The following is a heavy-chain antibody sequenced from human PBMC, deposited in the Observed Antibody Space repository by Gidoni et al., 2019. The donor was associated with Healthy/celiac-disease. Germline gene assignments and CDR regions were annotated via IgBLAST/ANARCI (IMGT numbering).Heavy chain of an antibody. J-gene: IGHJ4*02. V-gene: IGHV3-21*01. Sequence: EVQLVESGGGLVKPGGSLRLSCEASGLTFSSYSMNWVRQDPGKGLELVSSISSSSSYIYYADSVKGRFTISRDNAKNSLYLQMNSLRAEDTAVYYCARDLLAVAGTPDYWGQGTLVTVSS. CDR1: GLTFSSYS. D-gene: IGHD6-19*01. CDR3: ARDLLAVAGTPDY. CDR2: ISSSSSYI.